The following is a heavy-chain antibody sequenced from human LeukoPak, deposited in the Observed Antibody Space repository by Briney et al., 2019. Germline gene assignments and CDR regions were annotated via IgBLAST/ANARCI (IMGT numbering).Heavy chain of an antibody. CDR3: TKTATRVRGYGMDV. J-gene: IGHJ6*02. Sequence: GGSLRLSCAASGFTFSSYAMTWVRQAPGKGLEWVSGISGSGTSTYYADSVKGRFIISRDNSKNTLYLQMNSLRPEDTAVYYCTKTATRVRGYGMDVWGQGTTVTVSS. V-gene: IGHV3-23*01. CDR2: ISGSGTST. D-gene: IGHD2-21*02. CDR1: GFTFSSYA.